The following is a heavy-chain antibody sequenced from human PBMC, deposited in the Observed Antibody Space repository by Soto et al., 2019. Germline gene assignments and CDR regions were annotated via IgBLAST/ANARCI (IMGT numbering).Heavy chain of an antibody. J-gene: IGHJ3*02. V-gene: IGHV6-1*01. CDR2: TYYRSKWYN. CDR3: AGRERTTGATDPLDI. Sequence: SQTLSLTCAISGDSVSSNSAAWNWIRQSPSRGLEWLGRTYYRSKWYNDYAVSVKSRITINPDTSKNQFSMQLNSVTPEDTAVYYGAGRERTTGATDPLDIWGQGTMVTVSS. D-gene: IGHD1-7*01. CDR1: GDSVSSNSAA.